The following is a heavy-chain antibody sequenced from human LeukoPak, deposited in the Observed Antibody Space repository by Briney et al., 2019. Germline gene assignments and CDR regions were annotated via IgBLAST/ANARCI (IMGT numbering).Heavy chain of an antibody. D-gene: IGHD4-23*01. J-gene: IGHJ5*02. CDR1: GGSFSGYY. Sequence: SETLSLTCAVYGGSFSGYYWSWIRQPPGKGVEWIGEINHSGSTNYNPSLKSRVTISVDTSKNQFSLKLSSVTAADTAVYYCARQQLRWYQPKLNWFDPWGQGTLVTVSS. CDR3: ARQQLRWYQPKLNWFDP. CDR2: INHSGST. V-gene: IGHV4-34*01.